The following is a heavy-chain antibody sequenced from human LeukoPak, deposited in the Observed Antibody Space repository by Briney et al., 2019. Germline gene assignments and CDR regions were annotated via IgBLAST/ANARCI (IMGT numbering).Heavy chain of an antibody. D-gene: IGHD3-9*01. J-gene: IGHJ4*02. CDR2: IYSGGST. CDR3: ARLTYDILTGYSDYFDY. V-gene: IGHV3-53*01. Sequence: GGSLRLSCAASGFTFSNYWMSWVRQAPGKGLEWVSVIYSGGSTYYADSVKGRFTVSRDNSKNTLYLQMNSLRAEDTAVYYCARLTYDILTGYSDYFDYWGQGTLVTVSS. CDR1: GFTFSNYW.